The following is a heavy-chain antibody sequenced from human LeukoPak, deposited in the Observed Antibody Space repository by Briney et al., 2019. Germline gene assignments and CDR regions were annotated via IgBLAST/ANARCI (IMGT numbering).Heavy chain of an antibody. CDR3: ARAPSLFYYDDSGYYNGYFDL. V-gene: IGHV3-33*01. CDR2: IWFGGTHE. J-gene: IGHJ2*01. D-gene: IGHD3-22*01. CDR1: GFTFSSYG. Sequence: GGSLRLSCAASGFTFSSYGMHWVRQAPGKGLEWVAVIWFGGTHEYYADSVKGRFTISRDNSKKTLFLQMNRLRAEDTAMYYCARAPSLFYYDDSGYYNGYFDLWGRGTLVTVSS.